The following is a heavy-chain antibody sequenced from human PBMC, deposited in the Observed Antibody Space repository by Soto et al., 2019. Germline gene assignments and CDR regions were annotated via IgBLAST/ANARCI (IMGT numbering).Heavy chain of an antibody. CDR1: GGSISSYY. J-gene: IGHJ4*02. V-gene: IGHV4-59*01. CDR2: IYDSGST. CDR3: ASTFGSSWYWYFDY. D-gene: IGHD6-13*01. Sequence: PSETLSLTCTVSGGSISSYYWSWIRQPPGKGLEWIGYIYDSGSTNYNPSLKSRVTISVDTSKNQFSLKLSSVTAADTAVYYCASTFGSSWYWYFDYWGQGTLVTVSS.